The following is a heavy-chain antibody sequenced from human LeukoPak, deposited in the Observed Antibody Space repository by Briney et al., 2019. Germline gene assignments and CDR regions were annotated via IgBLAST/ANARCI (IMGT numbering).Heavy chain of an antibody. D-gene: IGHD2-15*01. CDR2: ISYDGSNK. J-gene: IGHJ3*02. CDR3: AKRQLKDIVVVVAATLGAFDI. CDR1: GFTFSSYG. V-gene: IGHV3-30*18. Sequence: PGGSLRLSCAASGFTFSSYGMHWVRQAPGKGLEWLAVISYDGSNKYYADSVKGRFTISRDNSKNTLYLQMNSLRAEDTAVYYCAKRQLKDIVVVVAATLGAFDIWGQGTMVTVSS.